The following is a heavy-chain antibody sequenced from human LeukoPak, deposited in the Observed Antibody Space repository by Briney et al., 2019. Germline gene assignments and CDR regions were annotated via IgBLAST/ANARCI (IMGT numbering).Heavy chain of an antibody. CDR1: GYTFTSYD. Sequence: ASVKVSCKASGYTFTSYDINWVRQATGQGPEWMGWMNPNSGNTGYAQKFQGRVTMTRNTSISTAYMELSSLRSEDTAVYYCARVRPDYENGFDYWGQGTLVTVSS. D-gene: IGHD4-17*01. J-gene: IGHJ4*02. CDR2: MNPNSGNT. V-gene: IGHV1-8*01. CDR3: ARVRPDYENGFDY.